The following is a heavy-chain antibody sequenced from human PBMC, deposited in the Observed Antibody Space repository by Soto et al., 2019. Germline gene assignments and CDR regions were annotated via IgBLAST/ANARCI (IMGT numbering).Heavy chain of an antibody. D-gene: IGHD6-13*01. J-gene: IGHJ4*02. CDR2: ISGSGGST. Sequence: GESLKISCAASGFTFSSYAMSWVRQAPGKGLEWVSAISGSGGSTYYADSVKGRFTISRDNSKNTLYLQMNSLRAEDTAVYYCAKDTDQQLVPFDYWGQGTLVTVSS. CDR3: AKDTDQQLVPFDY. V-gene: IGHV3-23*01. CDR1: GFTFSSYA.